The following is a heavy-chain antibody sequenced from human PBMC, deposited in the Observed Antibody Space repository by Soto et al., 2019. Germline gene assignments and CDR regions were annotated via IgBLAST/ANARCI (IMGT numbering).Heavy chain of an antibody. CDR1: GGSFSGYY. CDR2: INHSGST. CDR3: ARGQRSVTGTTFGGSAGIDY. D-gene: IGHD1-7*01. V-gene: IGHV4-34*01. Sequence: PSETLSLTCAVYGGSFSGYYWSWIRQPPGKGLEWIGEINHSGSTNYNPSLKSRVTISVDTSKNQFSLKLSSVTAADTAVYYCARGQRSVTGTTFGGSAGIDYWGQGTLVTVSS. J-gene: IGHJ4*02.